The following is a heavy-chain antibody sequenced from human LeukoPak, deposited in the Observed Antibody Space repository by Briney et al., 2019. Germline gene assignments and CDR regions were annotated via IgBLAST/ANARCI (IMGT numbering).Heavy chain of an antibody. J-gene: IGHJ4*02. CDR2: ISYDGSNE. CDR1: GFTFSRYA. D-gene: IGHD3-10*01. V-gene: IGHV3-30-3*01. CDR3: ARVGYYSSGPFSYFDY. Sequence: GGSLRLSCAASGFTFSRYAMHWVRQAPGKGLEWVAVISYDGSNEYYADSVKGRFTISKDRSENTLYLQMNSLRVEDTAVYYCARVGYYSSGPFSYFDYWGQGTLVTVSS.